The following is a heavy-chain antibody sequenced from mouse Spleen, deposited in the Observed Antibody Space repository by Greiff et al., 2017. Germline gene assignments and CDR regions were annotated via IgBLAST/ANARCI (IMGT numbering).Heavy chain of an antibody. V-gene: IGHV5-6-5*01. Sequence: EVKLVESGGGLVKPGGSLKLSCAASGFTFSSYAMSWVRQTPEKRLEWVASISSGGSTYYPDSVKGRFTISRDNARNILYLQMSSLRSEDTAMYYCASRDGYWFAYWGQGTLVTVSA. J-gene: IGHJ3*01. CDR3: ASRDGYWFAY. CDR2: ISSGGST. D-gene: IGHD3-3*01. CDR1: GFTFSSYA.